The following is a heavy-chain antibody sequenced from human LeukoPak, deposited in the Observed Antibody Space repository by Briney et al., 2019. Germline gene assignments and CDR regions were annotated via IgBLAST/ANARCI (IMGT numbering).Heavy chain of an antibody. Sequence: GASVKVSCKASGYTFTGYYMHWVRQAPGQGLEWMGWINPNSGGTNYAQKFQGRVTITADESTSTAYMELSSPRSEDTAVYYCARDGRQASAFSYGPNWFDPWGQGTLVAVSS. CDR3: ARDGRQASAFSYGPNWFDP. CDR2: INPNSGGT. CDR1: GYTFTGYY. J-gene: IGHJ5*02. D-gene: IGHD5-18*01. V-gene: IGHV1-2*02.